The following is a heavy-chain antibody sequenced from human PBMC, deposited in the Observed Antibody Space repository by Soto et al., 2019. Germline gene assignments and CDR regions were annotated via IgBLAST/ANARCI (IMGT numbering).Heavy chain of an antibody. V-gene: IGHV1-69*08. D-gene: IGHD3-10*01. J-gene: IGHJ6*03. Sequence: QVQLVQSGPEVKKSGSSVKVSCKLSGGTFTSETISWVRQAPGQGLEWMGRIIPILGTGNYAQKFQGRITITEDKSTNTGYMELSSLTSEDTALYFWAREEGSYNMGTFPFYYMDAWGNGTTVTVSS. CDR2: IIPILGTG. CDR3: AREEGSYNMGTFPFYYMDA. CDR1: GGTFTSET.